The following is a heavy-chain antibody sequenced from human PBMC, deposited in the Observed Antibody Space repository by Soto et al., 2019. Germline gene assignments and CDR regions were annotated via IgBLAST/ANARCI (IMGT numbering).Heavy chain of an antibody. D-gene: IGHD3-9*01. V-gene: IGHV3-23*01. Sequence: GGSLRLSCAASGFTLSTYTMSWVRQAPGKGLEWLSGIFGSSGKTFYADSVKGRFTISKDDSKNMLFLQMDSLTAEDTAVYYCAKDRQPDGIWTFDYWGQGTLVTVSS. J-gene: IGHJ4*02. CDR1: GFTLSTYT. CDR3: AKDRQPDGIWTFDY. CDR2: IFGSSGKT.